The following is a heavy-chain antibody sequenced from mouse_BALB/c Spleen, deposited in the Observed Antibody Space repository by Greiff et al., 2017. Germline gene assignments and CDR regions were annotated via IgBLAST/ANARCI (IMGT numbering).Heavy chain of an antibody. V-gene: IGHV3-2*02. D-gene: IGHD1-2*01. CDR3: ATHYYGLGRGFDY. J-gene: IGHJ2*01. Sequence: EVKLEESGPGLVKPSQSLSLTCTVTGYSITSDYAWNWIRQFPGNKLEWMGYISYSGSTSYNPSLKSRISITRDTSKNQFFLQLNSVTTEDTATYYCATHYYGLGRGFDYWGQGTTLTVSS. CDR1: GYSITSDYA. CDR2: ISYSGST.